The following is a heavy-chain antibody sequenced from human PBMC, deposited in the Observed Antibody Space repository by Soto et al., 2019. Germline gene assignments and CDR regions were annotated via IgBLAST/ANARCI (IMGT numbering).Heavy chain of an antibody. J-gene: IGHJ4*02. CDR2: ISGSGGST. CDR3: AKDRAAHGGNSALDY. Sequence: GGSLRLSCAASGFTFSSHAMSWVRQAPGEGLEWVSAISGSGGSTYYADSVKGRFTISRDNSKNTLYLQMNSLRAEDTAVYYCAKDRAAHGGNSALDYWGQGTLVTVSS. V-gene: IGHV3-23*01. D-gene: IGHD2-21*02. CDR1: GFTFSSHA.